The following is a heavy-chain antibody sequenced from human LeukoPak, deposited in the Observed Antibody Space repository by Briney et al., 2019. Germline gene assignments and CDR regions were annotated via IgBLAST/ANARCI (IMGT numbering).Heavy chain of an antibody. CDR1: TYSISSGCY. V-gene: IGHV4-38-2*02. Sequence: TSETLSLTCTVSTYSISSGCYWGWIRQPPGKGLEWIGNIYHNGNTYYNPSLKSRVTISVDTSKKQFSLKLRTATAADTAVYYCARIEAVTRGYNHVYYFDYWGQGTLVTVSS. D-gene: IGHD5-18*01. J-gene: IGHJ4*02. CDR3: ARIEAVTRGYNHVYYFDY. CDR2: IYHNGNT.